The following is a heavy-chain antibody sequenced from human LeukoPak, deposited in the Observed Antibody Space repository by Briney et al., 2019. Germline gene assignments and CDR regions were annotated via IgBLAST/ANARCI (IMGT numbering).Heavy chain of an antibody. J-gene: IGHJ4*02. D-gene: IGHD1-26*01. CDR3: ARDSGWELQHFYFDH. V-gene: IGHV1-18*01. CDR2: ISVYNGQT. CDR1: GYTFNSYG. Sequence: ASVKVSCKASGYTFNSYGINWVRQAPGQGLEWMGWISVYNGQTNYAHKFQGRVTMTTDTSTRTVCMELRSLRSDDTAVYYCARDSGWELQHFYFDHWGQGTLVTVSA.